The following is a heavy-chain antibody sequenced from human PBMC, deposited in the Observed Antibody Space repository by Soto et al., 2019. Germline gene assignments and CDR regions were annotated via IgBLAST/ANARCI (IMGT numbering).Heavy chain of an antibody. V-gene: IGHV3-7*01. CDR2: IKGDGSEK. D-gene: IGHD3-10*01. J-gene: IGHJ4*02. CDR1: GFTFSSFW. CDR3: AAGFPPDY. Sequence: EVHVVESGGGLVQPGGSLKLSCAASGFTFSSFWMSWVRQAPGKGLEWVANIKGDGSEKYYVDSVKGRFTISRDNAENTLHLEMNSLRGEDTALYYCAAGFPPDYWGQGTLVTVSS.